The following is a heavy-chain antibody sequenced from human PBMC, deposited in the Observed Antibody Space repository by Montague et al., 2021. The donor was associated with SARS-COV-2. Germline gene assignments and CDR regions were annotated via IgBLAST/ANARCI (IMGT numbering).Heavy chain of an antibody. V-gene: IGHV4-38-2*02. Sequence: SETLSLTCTVSGYSISSGYYWGWIRQPPGKGLEWIGSIYHSGSTYYNPSLKSRVTISVDTSKNQFSLKLSSVTAADTAVYYCARERRYFSGGSGYSGWFDPWGQGTLVTVSS. D-gene: IGHD2-15*01. J-gene: IGHJ5*02. CDR1: GYSISSGYY. CDR2: IYHSGST. CDR3: ARERRYFSGGSGYSGWFDP.